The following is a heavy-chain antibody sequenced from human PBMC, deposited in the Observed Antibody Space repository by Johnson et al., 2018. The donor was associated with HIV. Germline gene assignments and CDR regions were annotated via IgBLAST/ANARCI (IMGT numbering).Heavy chain of an antibody. V-gene: IGHV3-30*04. CDR2: ISYDGSNK. D-gene: IGHD3-9*01. CDR3: AREEGSDILTRGDAFDI. CDR1: GFTFSSYA. J-gene: IGHJ3*02. Sequence: QVQLVESGGGVVQPGRSLRLSCAASGFTFSSYAMHWVRQAPGKGLEWVAVISYDGSNKYYADSVKGRFTISRDNAKNSRSLQMNSLRAEDTAIYYCAREEGSDILTRGDAFDIWGQGTMVAVSS.